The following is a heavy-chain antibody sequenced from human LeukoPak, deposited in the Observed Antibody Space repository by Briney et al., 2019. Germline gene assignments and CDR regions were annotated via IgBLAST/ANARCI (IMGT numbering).Heavy chain of an antibody. J-gene: IGHJ4*02. V-gene: IGHV3-30*02. CDR1: GFTFSTYG. CDR3: AIDGDTGGYSYFDY. CDR2: IRSDGTEK. Sequence: GGSLRLSCGASGFTFSTYGMYWGRQAPGKGLEWVAFIRSDGTEKYYVDSVKGRFTISRDNSKNTLYLQMNSLRPEDTALYFSAIDGDTGGYSYFDYWGQGTLVTVSS. D-gene: IGHD3-22*01.